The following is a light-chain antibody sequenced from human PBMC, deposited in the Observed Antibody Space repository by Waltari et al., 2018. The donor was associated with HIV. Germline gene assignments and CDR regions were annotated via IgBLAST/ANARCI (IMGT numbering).Light chain of an antibody. CDR3: YSSADNNEGV. CDR1: VLAKKY. CDR2: KDS. V-gene: IGLV3-27*01. Sequence: SYELTQPSSVSVSPGQTARITCSGEVLAKKYVRWFRQTPGQSPVRVIYKDSERPSGIPERFSGASSGTTVTLTISGAQVEDEADYYCYSSADNNEGVFGTGTKVTVL. J-gene: IGLJ1*01.